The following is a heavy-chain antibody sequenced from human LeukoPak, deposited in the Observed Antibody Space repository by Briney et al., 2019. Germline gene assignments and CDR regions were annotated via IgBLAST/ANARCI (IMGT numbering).Heavy chain of an antibody. V-gene: IGHV4-31*03. D-gene: IGHD4-23*01. J-gene: IGHJ4*02. CDR2: IYYSGST. CDR3: AGSEMTTVVTAFDY. CDR1: GGSISSGGYY. Sequence: NPSQTLSLTCTVSGGSISSGGYYWSWIRQHPGKGLEWIGYIYYSGSTYYNPSLKSRVTISVDTSKNQFSLKLSSVTAADTAVYYRAGSEMTTVVTAFDYWGQGTLVTVSS.